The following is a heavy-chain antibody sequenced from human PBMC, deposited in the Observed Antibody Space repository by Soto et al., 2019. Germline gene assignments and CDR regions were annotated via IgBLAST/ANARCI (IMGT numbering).Heavy chain of an antibody. D-gene: IGHD6-6*01. CDR3: AREATIAPRLDS. V-gene: IGHV4-30-4*01. CDR2: IYYSGST. J-gene: IGHJ4*02. CDR1: GGSISSGDYY. Sequence: SETLSLTCTVSGGSISSGDYYWSWLRQPPGKGLEWIGYIYYSGSTYYNPSLKSRVTISVDTSKNQFSLKLSSVTAADTAVYYCAREATIAPRLDSWGQGTLVTVSS.